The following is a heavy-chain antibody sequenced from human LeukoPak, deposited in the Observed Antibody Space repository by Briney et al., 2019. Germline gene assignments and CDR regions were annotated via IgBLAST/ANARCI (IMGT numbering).Heavy chain of an antibody. Sequence: SETLSLTCTVSGGSISGYYWSWIRQPPGKGLEWIGHIYYSGSTNYNPSLKSRVTISVDTSKNQFSLKMTSVTAADTAVYYCVIHPWRMGSRDYNFDDWGQGTLVTVSS. CDR2: IYYSGST. V-gene: IGHV4-59*08. D-gene: IGHD3-16*01. CDR3: VIHPWRMGSRDYNFDD. J-gene: IGHJ4*02. CDR1: GGSISGYY.